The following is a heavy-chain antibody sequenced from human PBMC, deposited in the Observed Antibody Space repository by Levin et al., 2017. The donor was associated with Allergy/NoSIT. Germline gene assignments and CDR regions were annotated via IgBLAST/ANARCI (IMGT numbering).Heavy chain of an antibody. J-gene: IGHJ4*02. Sequence: PSETLSLTCTVSGGSINSGSYYWGWIRQPPGKGLEWIGSVYYSGSTYYNPSLKSRVTISVDTSKNQFSLRLSSVTAADTAVYYCAREHDYYDSSGYYYWGQGTLVTVSS. D-gene: IGHD3-22*01. CDR3: AREHDYYDSSGYYY. CDR1: GGSINSGSYY. V-gene: IGHV4-39*02. CDR2: VYYSGST.